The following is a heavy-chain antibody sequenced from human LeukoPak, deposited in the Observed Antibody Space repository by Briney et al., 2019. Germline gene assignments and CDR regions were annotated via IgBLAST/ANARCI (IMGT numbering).Heavy chain of an antibody. CDR3: ASGSKTAFYDDSESQRQYFDY. V-gene: IGHV1-46*01. J-gene: IGHJ4*02. CDR2: INPSTGTT. D-gene: IGHD3-10*01. Sequence: ASVKVSCKASGYTFTSYGISWVRQAPGHGPEWMGIINPSTGTTTYTQKFQGRVTLTRDTSTSTAYLDLSSLTSEDTAVYYCASGSKTAFYDDSESQRQYFDYWGQGALVTVSS. CDR1: GYTFTSYG.